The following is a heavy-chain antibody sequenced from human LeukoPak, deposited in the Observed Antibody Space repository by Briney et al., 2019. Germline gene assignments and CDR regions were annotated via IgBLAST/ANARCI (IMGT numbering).Heavy chain of an antibody. J-gene: IGHJ4*02. V-gene: IGHV4-4*02. CDR1: GGSISSSNW. CDR3: TRGGTHFQFDY. D-gene: IGHD3-16*01. CDR2: IFHTGST. Sequence: PAETLSLTCAVSGGSISSSNWWSWLRQPPGTGLEWIGEIFHTGSTSYNPSLKSRVTVSMDGSKQPFSLNLASVTAADTAVYYCTRGGTHFQFDYWGQGTPVTVSS.